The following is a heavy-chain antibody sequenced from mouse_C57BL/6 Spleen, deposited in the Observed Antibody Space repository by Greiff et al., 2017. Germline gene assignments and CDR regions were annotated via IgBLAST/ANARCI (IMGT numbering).Heavy chain of an antibody. J-gene: IGHJ4*01. CDR2: ICSDGSN. V-gene: IGHV2-6-1*01. D-gene: IGHD2-2*01. Sequence: VQLQQSGPGLVAPSQSLSITCTVSGFSLTSYGVHWVRQPPGKGLEWLVAICSDGSNTYNSALKSRLSISKDNVKGQVFLKMNMLQTNDTAMYYCARQFYYGYDGDYAMDDWGQGTSVTVSS. CDR3: ARQFYYGYDGDYAMDD. CDR1: GFSLTSYG.